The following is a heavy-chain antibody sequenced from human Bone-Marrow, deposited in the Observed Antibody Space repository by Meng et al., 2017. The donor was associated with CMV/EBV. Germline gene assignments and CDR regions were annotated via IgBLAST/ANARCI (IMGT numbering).Heavy chain of an antibody. D-gene: IGHD6-19*01. CDR3: ARSSGWSRFDY. J-gene: IGHJ4*02. CDR1: VYTLTDYY. Sequence: VQVVRSGAEVKTPGASVKVSSKASVYTLTDYYIHWVRQAPGQWLEWMGWINPHTDTNYAQNFQGRVTMTRDMSINTAYMELSRLTSGDTAVYYCARSSGWSRFDYWGQGTLVTVSS. V-gene: IGHV1-2*02. CDR2: INPHTDT.